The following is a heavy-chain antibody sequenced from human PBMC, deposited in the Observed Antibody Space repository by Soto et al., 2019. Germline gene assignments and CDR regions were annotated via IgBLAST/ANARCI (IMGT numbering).Heavy chain of an antibody. V-gene: IGHV1-24*01. J-gene: IGHJ4*02. CDR2: FDPEDGET. CDR1: GYTLTELS. D-gene: IGHD2-21*01. Sequence: ASLKVSCKVSGYTLTELSMHWVRQAPGKGLEWMGGFDPEDGETIYAQKFQGRVTMTEDTSTDTAYMELSSLRSEDTAVYYCATFPILWPHPYYFDCWGQGTLVTVSS. CDR3: ATFPILWPHPYYFDC.